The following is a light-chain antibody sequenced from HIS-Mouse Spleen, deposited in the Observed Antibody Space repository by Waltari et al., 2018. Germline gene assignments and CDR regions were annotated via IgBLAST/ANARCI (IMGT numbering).Light chain of an antibody. V-gene: IGKV4-1*01. Sequence: DIVMTQSPDSLAVSLGERATINCKSSQSGLYSSNNKNYVAWYQQKPGQPPKLLIYWASTRESGVPDGFSGSGSGTDFTLTISSLQAEDVAVYYCQQYYSAPHTFGQGPKLEIK. CDR3: QQYYSAPHT. J-gene: IGKJ2*01. CDR1: QSGLYSSNNKNY. CDR2: WAS.